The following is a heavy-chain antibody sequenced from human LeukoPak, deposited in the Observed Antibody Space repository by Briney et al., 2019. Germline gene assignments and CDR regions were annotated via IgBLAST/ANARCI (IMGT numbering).Heavy chain of an antibody. V-gene: IGHV4-39*01. D-gene: IGHD3-22*01. J-gene: IGHJ4*02. Sequence: PSETLSLTCTVSGGSISSSSYYWGWIRQPPGKGLEWIGSIYYSGSTYYNPSLKSRVTISVDTSKNQFSLELSSVTAADTAVYYCARVVVIAGYFDYWGQGTLVTVSS. CDR2: IYYSGST. CDR3: ARVVVIAGYFDY. CDR1: GGSISSSSYY.